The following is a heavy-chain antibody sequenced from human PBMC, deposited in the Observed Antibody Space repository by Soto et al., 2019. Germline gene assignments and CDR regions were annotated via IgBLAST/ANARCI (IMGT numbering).Heavy chain of an antibody. CDR3: AREQDYEILAAYKKAGGFDY. J-gene: IGHJ4*02. CDR1: GSTLTGYY. V-gene: IGHV1-2*02. Sequence: GXSVKVACKTSGSTLTGYYIHWVRRAPGQGLEWMGWINPNTGATLYAQKFQDRVTMTRDTSISTAYMELSGLTSEDTAVYFCAREQDYEILAAYKKAGGFDYCGQRTLVTVSS. D-gene: IGHD3-9*01. CDR2: INPNTGAT.